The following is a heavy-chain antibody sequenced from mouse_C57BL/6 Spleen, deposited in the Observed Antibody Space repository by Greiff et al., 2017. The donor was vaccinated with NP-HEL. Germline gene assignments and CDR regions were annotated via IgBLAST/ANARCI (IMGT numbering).Heavy chain of an antibody. Sequence: QVQLQQSDAELVKPGASVKISCKVSGYTFTDHTIHWMKQRPEQGLEWIGYIYPRDGSTKYNEKFKGKATLTADKSSSTAYMQLNSLTSEDSAVYFCARDPYDGYYVRGYFDYWGQGTTLTVSS. CDR3: ARDPYDGYYVRGYFDY. D-gene: IGHD2-3*01. CDR1: GYTFTDHT. V-gene: IGHV1-78*01. CDR2: IYPRDGST. J-gene: IGHJ2*01.